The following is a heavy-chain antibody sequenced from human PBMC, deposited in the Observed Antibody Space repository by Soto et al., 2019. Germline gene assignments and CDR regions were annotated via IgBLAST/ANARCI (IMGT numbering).Heavy chain of an antibody. Sequence: EVQLVESGGGLIQPGGSLRLSCAASGFTVSSNYMSWVRQAPGKGLEWVSVIYSGGSTYYADSVKGRFTISRDNSKNTLYLQMNSLRAEDPAVYYCAREKRITIFGVVKTNWFAPWGQGTLVTVSS. J-gene: IGHJ5*02. D-gene: IGHD3-3*01. CDR2: IYSGGST. V-gene: IGHV3-53*01. CDR3: AREKRITIFGVVKTNWFAP. CDR1: GFTVSSNY.